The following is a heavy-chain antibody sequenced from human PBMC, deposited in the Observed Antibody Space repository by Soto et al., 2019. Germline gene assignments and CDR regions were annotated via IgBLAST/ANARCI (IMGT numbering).Heavy chain of an antibody. D-gene: IGHD3-16*02. CDR2: INHSGST. Sequence: ASGDLFLTCALYGVGFSGYYWSWIRQPPGKGLEWIGEINHSGSTNYNPSLKSRVTISVDTSKNQFSLKLSSVTAADTAVYYCAIEPSYFDFWGQGTLVTVSS. CDR1: GVGFSGYY. V-gene: IGHV4-34*01. CDR3: AIEPSYFDF. J-gene: IGHJ4*02.